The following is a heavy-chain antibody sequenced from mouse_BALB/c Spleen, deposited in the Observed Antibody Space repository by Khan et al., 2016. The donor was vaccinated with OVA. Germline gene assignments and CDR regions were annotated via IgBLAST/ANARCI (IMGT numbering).Heavy chain of an antibody. CDR3: SSAAYFSWSMAY. CDR1: GYTFTKFG. Sequence: QIQLVQSGPELKKPGETVKISCTASGYTFTKFGMNWVKQAPGKGLEWMGWINTYTGEPTYADGFKGRFAFSMDTSASTAYLQINNLKAEDTATYICSSAAYFSWSMAYWGQGTSVTVSS. CDR2: INTYTGEP. J-gene: IGHJ4*01. D-gene: IGHD2-10*01. V-gene: IGHV9-3-1*01.